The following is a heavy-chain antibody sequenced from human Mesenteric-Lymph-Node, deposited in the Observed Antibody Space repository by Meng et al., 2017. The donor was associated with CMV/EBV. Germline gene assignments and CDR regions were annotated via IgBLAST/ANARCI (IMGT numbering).Heavy chain of an antibody. Sequence: GGSLRLSCAGSGFTFRSYAMYWVRQAPGKGLEYVSGISTNGVSTYYADSVKGRFIISRDNSKNTLYRQMGSLRVEDMAIYFCARGPDFWSGYRYFDYWGQGTLVTVSS. CDR2: ISTNGVST. CDR1: GFTFRSYA. V-gene: IGHV3-64*02. D-gene: IGHD3-3*01. CDR3: ARGPDFWSGYRYFDY. J-gene: IGHJ4*02.